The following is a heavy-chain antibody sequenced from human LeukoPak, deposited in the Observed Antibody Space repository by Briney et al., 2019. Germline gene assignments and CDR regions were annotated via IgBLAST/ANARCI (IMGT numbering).Heavy chain of an antibody. CDR3: ARSFTFDYMDV. Sequence: TSETLSLTCAVYGGSFSGYYWSWIRQPPGKGLEWIGEINHSGSTNYNPSLKSRVTISVDTSKNQFSLKLSSVTAADTAVYYCARSFTFDYMDVWGKGTTVTVSS. V-gene: IGHV4-34*01. D-gene: IGHD2/OR15-2a*01. CDR1: GGSFSGYY. J-gene: IGHJ6*03. CDR2: INHSGST.